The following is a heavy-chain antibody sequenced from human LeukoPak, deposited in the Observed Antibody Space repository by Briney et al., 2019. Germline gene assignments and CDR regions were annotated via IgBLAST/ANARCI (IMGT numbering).Heavy chain of an antibody. Sequence: ASVKVSCKASGYTFISYGISWVRQAPGQGLEWMGWISAYNGNTNYAQKLQGRVTMTTDTSTSTAHMELRSLRSDDTAVYYCARDFGYCSSTSCRYYYYYGMDVWGQGTTVTVSS. V-gene: IGHV1-18*01. CDR3: ARDFGYCSSTSCRYYYYYGMDV. CDR1: GYTFISYG. CDR2: ISAYNGNT. D-gene: IGHD2-2*03. J-gene: IGHJ6*02.